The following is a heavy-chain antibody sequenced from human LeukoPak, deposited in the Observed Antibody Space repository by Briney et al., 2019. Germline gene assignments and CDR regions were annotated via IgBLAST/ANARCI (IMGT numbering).Heavy chain of an antibody. J-gene: IGHJ5*02. CDR1: GGSISSSSYY. D-gene: IGHD3-22*01. V-gene: IGHV4-61*05. Sequence: SETLSLTCSVSGGSISSSSYYWGWIRQPPGKGLECIGYIYYSGSTNCNPSLRSRVTISVDTSKNQFSLKLSSVTAADTAVYYCARGSGYQNNWFDPWGQGTLVTVSS. CDR3: ARGSGYQNNWFDP. CDR2: IYYSGST.